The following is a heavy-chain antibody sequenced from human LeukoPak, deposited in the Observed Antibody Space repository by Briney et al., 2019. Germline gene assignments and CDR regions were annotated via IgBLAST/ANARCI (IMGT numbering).Heavy chain of an antibody. J-gene: IGHJ4*02. Sequence: SETLSFTCAVYGGSFSGYYWGWLRQPPGKGLEWFGYIYYSGSTNYNSSLKSRVTILVHMSKNQFSLKLSSVTAADTAVYYCARVTGYMIEDYFDSWGQGTLVTVSS. CDR3: ARVTGYMIEDYFDS. CDR1: GGSFSGYY. D-gene: IGHD3-22*01. CDR2: IYYSGST. V-gene: IGHV4-59*01.